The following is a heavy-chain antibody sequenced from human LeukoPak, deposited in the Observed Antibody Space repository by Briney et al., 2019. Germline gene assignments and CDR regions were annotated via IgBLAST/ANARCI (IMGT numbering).Heavy chain of an antibody. Sequence: SETLSLTCTVSGGSLSSHYWTWVRQSPGKGLGWIGDISNSGSTNYNPSLKSRVTISIDTSKNQFPLKLSSVTAADTAVYYCGRDALVGYFSYYYMDVWGKGTTVTVSS. V-gene: IGHV4-59*11. CDR1: GGSLSSHY. CDR2: ISNSGST. J-gene: IGHJ6*03. CDR3: GRDALVGYFSYYYMDV. D-gene: IGHD2-15*01.